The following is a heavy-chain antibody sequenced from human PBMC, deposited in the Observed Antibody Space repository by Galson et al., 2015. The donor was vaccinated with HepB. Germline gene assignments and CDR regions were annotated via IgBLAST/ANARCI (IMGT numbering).Heavy chain of an antibody. CDR1: GFTCSNYW. V-gene: IGHV3-7*03. Sequence: LLLLSSASSGFTCSNYWICWVRPAGGKGLEWVANIKQDGSEKYYVDSVKGRFTISRDNTKYSLYLQMNSLRAEDTAVYYCARDHISSVVAASPDFDYWGQGTLVTVSS. CDR3: ARDHISSVVAASPDFDY. D-gene: IGHD2-15*01. CDR2: IKQDGSEK. J-gene: IGHJ4*02.